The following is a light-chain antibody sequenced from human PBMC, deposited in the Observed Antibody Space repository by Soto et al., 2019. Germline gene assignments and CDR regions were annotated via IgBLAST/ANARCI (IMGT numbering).Light chain of an antibody. CDR3: CSYAGSRTYV. CDR2: EGT. CDR1: SSDVGAHNH. J-gene: IGLJ1*01. Sequence: QSALTQPASVSGSPGQSITISCTGTSSDVGAHNHVSWYLQYPGKAPKVIIFEGTKRPSGVSDRFSGSKSGNTASLTISGLQTEDEADYYCCSYAGSRTYVFGPGTKLTVL. V-gene: IGLV2-23*01.